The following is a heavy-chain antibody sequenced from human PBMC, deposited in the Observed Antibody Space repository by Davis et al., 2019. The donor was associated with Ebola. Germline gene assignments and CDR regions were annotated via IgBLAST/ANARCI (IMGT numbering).Heavy chain of an antibody. D-gene: IGHD1-1*01. V-gene: IGHV3-7*01. Sequence: GESLKISCAASGFTFDDYGMSWVRQAPGKGLEWVASIKEDGSDNVYVDSVKGRFTISRDNAKKSVYLQINSLRAEDTAVYYCARRARTPGYWGQGTLVTVSS. CDR1: GFTFDDYG. CDR2: IKEDGSDN. CDR3: ARRARTPGY. J-gene: IGHJ4*02.